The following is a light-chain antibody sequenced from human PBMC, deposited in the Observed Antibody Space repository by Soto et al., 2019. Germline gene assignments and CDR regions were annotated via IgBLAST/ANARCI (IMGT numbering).Light chain of an antibody. J-gene: IGKJ4*01. CDR1: QSVSIN. Sequence: EIVMTQSPATLSVSPGEGATLSCRASQSVSINLAWYQQKPGQAPRLLILGASTRPTGIPARFSGSGSGTEFSLTISALQSEDFAIYYCQQYSNWPLTFGGGTKVGIK. CDR3: QQYSNWPLT. V-gene: IGKV3-15*01. CDR2: GAS.